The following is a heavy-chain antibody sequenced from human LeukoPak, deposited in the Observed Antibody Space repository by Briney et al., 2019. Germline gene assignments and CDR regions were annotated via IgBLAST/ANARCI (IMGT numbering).Heavy chain of an antibody. V-gene: IGHV3-48*04. CDR1: GFTFSSYS. CDR2: ISSSSSTI. Sequence: GGSLRLSCAASGFTFSSYSMNWVRQAPGKGLEWVSYISSSSSTIYYADSEKGRFTISRDNAKNSLYLQMNSLRAEDTAVYYCARMLGGRPYYYYMDVWGKGTTVTVSS. D-gene: IGHD3-10*02. CDR3: ARMLGGRPYYYYMDV. J-gene: IGHJ6*03.